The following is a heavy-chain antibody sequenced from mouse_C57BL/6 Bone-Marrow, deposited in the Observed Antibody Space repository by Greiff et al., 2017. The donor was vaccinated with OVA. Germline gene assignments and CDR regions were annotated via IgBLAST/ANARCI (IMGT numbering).Heavy chain of an antibody. Sequence: QVQLQQPGAELVRPGTSVKLSCKASGYTFTSYWMHWVKQRPGQGLEWIGVIDPSDSYTNYNQKFKGKATLTVDTSSSTAYMQLSSLTSEDSAVYDCAREDYYGSADYWGQGTTLTVSS. V-gene: IGHV1-59*01. D-gene: IGHD1-1*01. CDR3: AREDYYGSADY. J-gene: IGHJ2*01. CDR1: GYTFTSYW. CDR2: IDPSDSYT.